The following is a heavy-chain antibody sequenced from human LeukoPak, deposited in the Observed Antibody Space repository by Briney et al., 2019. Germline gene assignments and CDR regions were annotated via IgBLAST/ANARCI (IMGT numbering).Heavy chain of an antibody. CDR2: IYYSGST. V-gene: IGHV4-59*01. CDR3: ARLVVGGQGVDTFDI. Sequence: SETLSLTCTVSGGSISSYYWSWIRQPPWKGLEWIGYIYYSGSTNYNPSLKSRVTISVDTSKNQFSLKLSSVTAADTAVYYCARLVVGGQGVDTFDIWGQGTMVTVSS. CDR1: GGSISSYY. J-gene: IGHJ3*02. D-gene: IGHD1-26*01.